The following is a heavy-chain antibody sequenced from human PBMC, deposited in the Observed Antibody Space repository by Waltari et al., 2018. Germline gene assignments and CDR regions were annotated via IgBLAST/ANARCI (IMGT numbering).Heavy chain of an antibody. V-gene: IGHV4-59*11. Sequence: QVQLQESGPGLVKPSETLSLTCTVSGVSMGGHYWVWIRQPPGKGLEWVGYVHHSGNTNDNPSLKSRVSMSIETSNNQFSLSLTTLTTADTAVYYCEGEGDGDKGSAFDIWGHGTMVTVSS. J-gene: IGHJ3*02. CDR1: GVSMGGHY. D-gene: IGHD3-10*01. CDR3: EGEGDGDKGSAFDI. CDR2: VHHSGNT.